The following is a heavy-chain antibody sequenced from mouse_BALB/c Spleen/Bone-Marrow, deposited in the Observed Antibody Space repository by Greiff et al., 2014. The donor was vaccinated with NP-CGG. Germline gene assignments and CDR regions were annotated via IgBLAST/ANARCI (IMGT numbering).Heavy chain of an antibody. D-gene: IGHD2-14*01. CDR3: ARDRRYDLAWFAY. CDR1: GFTFTDYY. Sequence: EVKLVESGGGLVQPGGSLRLSCATSGFTFTDYYMSWVRQPPGKALEWLGFIRNKANGYTTEYSASVKGRFTISRDNSQSILYLQMNTLRAEDSATYCCARDRRYDLAWFAYWGQGTLVTVSA. CDR2: IRNKANGYTT. V-gene: IGHV7-3*02. J-gene: IGHJ3*01.